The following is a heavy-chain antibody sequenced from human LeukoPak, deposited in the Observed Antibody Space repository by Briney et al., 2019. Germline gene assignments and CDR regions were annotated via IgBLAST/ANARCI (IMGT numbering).Heavy chain of an antibody. V-gene: IGHV3-23*01. CDR1: GFAFGVHA. D-gene: IGHD3-16*01. CDR2: IGGPAET. Sequence: GGSLRLSCAASGFAFGVHAMTWVRQAPGKGPEWVATIGGPAETFYADSVKGRFTISRDNSRNTLYLQMNSLRAEDSALYYCAKNWTSHNGVYDCLDFWGQEPRSPSP. CDR3: AKNWTSHNGVYDCLDF. J-gene: IGHJ4*01.